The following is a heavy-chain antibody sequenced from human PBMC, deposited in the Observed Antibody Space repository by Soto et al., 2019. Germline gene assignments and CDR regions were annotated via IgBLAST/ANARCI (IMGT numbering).Heavy chain of an antibody. CDR2: IYYSGST. V-gene: IGHV4-61*01. Sequence: QVQLQESGPGLVKPSETLSLTCTVSGGSVSSGSYYWSWIRQPPGKGLEWIGYIYYSGSTNYNPSLKSRVTISVDTSKNQFSLKLSSVTAADTAVYYCARESPTYSSGGGLDYWGQGTLVTVSS. D-gene: IGHD6-19*01. CDR1: GGSVSSGSYY. J-gene: IGHJ4*02. CDR3: ARESPTYSSGGGLDY.